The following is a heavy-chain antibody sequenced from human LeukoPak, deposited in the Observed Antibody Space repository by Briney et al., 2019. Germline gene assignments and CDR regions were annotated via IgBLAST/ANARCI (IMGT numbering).Heavy chain of an antibody. D-gene: IGHD3-10*01. Sequence: GGSLRLSCAASGFTFIDYYMSWIRQAPGKGLEWVSYVSSSSSDTKNADSVKGRCTISRDNAKNTLYLQMNSLRAEDTAVYYCARGALGSLSAFDIWGQGTMVTVSS. J-gene: IGHJ3*02. V-gene: IGHV3-11*06. CDR1: GFTFIDYY. CDR2: VSSSSSDT. CDR3: ARGALGSLSAFDI.